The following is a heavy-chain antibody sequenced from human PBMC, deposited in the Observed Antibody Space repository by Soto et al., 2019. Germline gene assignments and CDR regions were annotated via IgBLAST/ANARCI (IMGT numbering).Heavy chain of an antibody. CDR1: GVTSRSYW. J-gene: IGHJ4*01. V-gene: IGHV3-74*01. CDR2: ITSDGTGT. D-gene: IGHD3-16*01. Sequence: EVQLVESGGGLVQSGGSLRLSCAASGVTSRSYWHWVRQPPGKGLAWVSRITSDGTGTSYADSVKGRFTISRDNAKNMVYLEMNSLRVEDTAVYYCARGPHGFNYGDYWGQGAQVIVSS. CDR3: ARGPHGFNYGDY.